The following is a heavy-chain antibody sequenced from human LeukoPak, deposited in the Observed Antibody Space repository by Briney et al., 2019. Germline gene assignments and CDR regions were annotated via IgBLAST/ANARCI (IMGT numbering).Heavy chain of an antibody. CDR3: ARDYEDYDFWGGQSGWFDP. V-gene: IGHV3-30-3*01. J-gene: IGHJ5*02. Sequence: GGSLRLSCAASGFTFSSYAMHWVRQAPGKGLEWVAVISYDGSNKYYADSVKGRFTISRDNSKNTLYLQMNSLRAEDTAVYYCARDYEDYDFWGGQSGWFDPWGQGTLVTVSS. CDR1: GFTFSSYA. D-gene: IGHD3-3*01. CDR2: ISYDGSNK.